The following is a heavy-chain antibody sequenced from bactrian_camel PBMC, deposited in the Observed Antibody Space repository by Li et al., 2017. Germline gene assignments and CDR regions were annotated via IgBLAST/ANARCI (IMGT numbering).Heavy chain of an antibody. V-gene: IGHV3S6*01. CDR1: GFTFGSSC. CDR2: IYNAGSNT. D-gene: IGHD2*01. J-gene: IGHJ4*01. Sequence: VQLVESGGGLVQPGGSLRLSCAASGFTFGSSCMSWVRQGPGKGLEWVSSIYNAGSNTYYADSVKGRFTISRDNATNTVYLQMNSLKPEDTAVYYCVSLVGRPLVHQGTQVTVS.